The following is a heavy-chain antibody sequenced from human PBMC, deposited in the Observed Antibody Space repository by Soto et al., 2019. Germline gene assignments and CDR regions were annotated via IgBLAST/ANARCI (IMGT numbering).Heavy chain of an antibody. CDR1: GFTFSSYA. V-gene: IGHV3-23*01. J-gene: IGHJ4*02. D-gene: IGHD3-9*01. CDR3: AKDDYDILTGYLDY. Sequence: GGSLRLSCAASGFTFSSYAMSWVRQAPGKVLEWVSAISGSGGSTYYADSVKGRFTISRDNSKNTLYLQMNSLRAEDTAVYYCAKDDYDILTGYLDYWGQGTLVTVSS. CDR2: ISGSGGST.